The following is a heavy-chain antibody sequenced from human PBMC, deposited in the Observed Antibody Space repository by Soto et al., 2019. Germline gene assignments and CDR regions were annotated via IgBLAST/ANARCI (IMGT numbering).Heavy chain of an antibody. J-gene: IGHJ6*02. CDR2: ISAYNGNT. Sequence: ASVKVSCKASGYTFTSYGISWVRQAPGQGLEWMGWISAYNGNTNYAQKLQGRVTMTTDTSTSTAYMELRSLRSDDTAVYYCASNYDILTLPRRYYHSYGLDGWGPGTTVTVSS. V-gene: IGHV1-18*01. CDR1: GYTFTSYG. CDR3: ASNYDILTLPRRYYHSYGLDG. D-gene: IGHD3-9*01.